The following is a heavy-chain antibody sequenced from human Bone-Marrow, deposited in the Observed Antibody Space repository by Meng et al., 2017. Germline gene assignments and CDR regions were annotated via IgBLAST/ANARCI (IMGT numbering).Heavy chain of an antibody. CDR3: ARVYSSSWYRTYYYGMDV. Sequence: SGPTLVKPTETLTLTCTVSGFSLSNARMGVSWIRQPPGKALEWLAHIFSNDEKSYSTSLKSRLTISKDTSKSQVVLTMTNMDPVDTATYYCARVYSSSWYRTYYYGMDVWGQGTTVTVSS. V-gene: IGHV2-26*01. CDR1: GFSLSNARMG. J-gene: IGHJ6*02. D-gene: IGHD6-13*01. CDR2: IFSNDEK.